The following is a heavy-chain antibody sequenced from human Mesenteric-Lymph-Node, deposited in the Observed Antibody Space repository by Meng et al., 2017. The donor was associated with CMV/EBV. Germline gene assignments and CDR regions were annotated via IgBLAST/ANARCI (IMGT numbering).Heavy chain of an antibody. CDR3: AKGFVEMATWDAFDI. Sequence: GGSLRLSCAASGFTFSDYYMSWIRQAPGKGLEWVAVIWYDGSNKYYADSVKGRFTISRDNSKNTLYLQMNSLRAEDTAVYYCAKGFVEMATWDAFDIWGQGTMVTVSS. V-gene: IGHV3-33*08. CDR1: GFTFSDYY. D-gene: IGHD5-24*01. CDR2: IWYDGSNK. J-gene: IGHJ3*02.